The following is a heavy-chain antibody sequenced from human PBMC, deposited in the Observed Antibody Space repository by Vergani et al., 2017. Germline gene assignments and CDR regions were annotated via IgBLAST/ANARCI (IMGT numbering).Heavy chain of an antibody. CDR3: ARGDKGILTGNGY. J-gene: IGHJ4*02. CDR1: GYTFSNYY. CDR2: INPSGGHT. D-gene: IGHD3-9*01. Sequence: QVQVVQSGAEVKKSGASVTFSCKTSGYTFSNYYMHLFRQAPGQGLECMGIINPSGGHTNYAQKFQGRVTMTRDTSTSKVYMEMSSLRSEDTAIYYCARGDKGILTGNGYGGQGTLVTVSA. V-gene: IGHV1-46*03.